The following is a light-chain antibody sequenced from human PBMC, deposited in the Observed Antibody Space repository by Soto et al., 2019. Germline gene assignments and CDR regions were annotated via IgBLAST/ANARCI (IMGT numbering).Light chain of an antibody. V-gene: IGKV1-6*01. J-gene: IGKJ1*01. CDR3: LQHYDFPPT. Sequence: AIQLTQSPSSLSASVGDSVTITCRASQGIRDDLAWFQQSPGKAPKVLIYATANLQSGVPSRFSGSGSGTDFTLTISSLQPEDFATSYCLQHYDFPPTFGQGNKVE. CDR1: QGIRDD. CDR2: ATA.